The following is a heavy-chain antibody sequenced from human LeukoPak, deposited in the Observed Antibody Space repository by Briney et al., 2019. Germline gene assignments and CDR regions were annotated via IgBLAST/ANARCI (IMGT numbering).Heavy chain of an antibody. J-gene: IGHJ6*03. CDR2: INSDGSST. V-gene: IGHV3-74*01. Sequence: GGSLRLSCTASGFTFGDYAMSWFRQAPGKGLVWVSRINSDGSSTSYADSVKGRFTISRDNAKNTLYLQMNSLRAEDTAVYYCARMRGSSGWGYYYYYMDVWGKGTTVTISS. D-gene: IGHD6-19*01. CDR3: ARMRGSSGWGYYYYYMDV. CDR1: GFTFGDYA.